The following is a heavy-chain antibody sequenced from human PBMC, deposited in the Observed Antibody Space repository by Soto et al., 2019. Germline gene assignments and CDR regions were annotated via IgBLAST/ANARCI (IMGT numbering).Heavy chain of an antibody. J-gene: IGHJ6*02. Sequence: GGSLRLSCAASGFTFSSYGMHWVRQAPGKGLEWVAVISYDGSNKYYADSVKGRFTISRDNSKNTLYLQMNSLRAEDTAVYYCAKDQADSSSWYEYYYYYGMDVWGQGTTVTVSS. V-gene: IGHV3-30*18. CDR3: AKDQADSSSWYEYYYYYGMDV. D-gene: IGHD6-13*01. CDR2: ISYDGSNK. CDR1: GFTFSSYG.